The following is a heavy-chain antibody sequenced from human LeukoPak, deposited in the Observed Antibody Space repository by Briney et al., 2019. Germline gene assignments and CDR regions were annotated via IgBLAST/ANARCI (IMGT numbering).Heavy chain of an antibody. CDR1: GGSISSYY. J-gene: IGHJ4*02. CDR2: IYYSGST. V-gene: IGHV4-59*01. Sequence: SETLSLTCTVSGGSISSYYWSWIRQPPGKGLEWIGYIYYSGSTNYNPSLKGRVTISVDTSKNQFSLKLSSVTAADTAVYYCARGVVETSEVPDTYFDYWGQGTLVTVSS. D-gene: IGHD2-21*02. CDR3: ARGVVETSEVPDTYFDY.